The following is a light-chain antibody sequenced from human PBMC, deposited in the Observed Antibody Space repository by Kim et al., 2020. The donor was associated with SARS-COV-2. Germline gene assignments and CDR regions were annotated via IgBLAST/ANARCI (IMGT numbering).Light chain of an antibody. J-gene: IGLJ2*01. Sequence: SSEPTQDPAVSVALGQTVRITCQGDSLRSYYASWYQQKPGQAPVLVIYGKNNRPSGIPDRFSGSSSGNTASLTITGAQAEDEADYYCNSRDSSGNLVFGG. CDR2: GKN. CDR3: NSRDSSGNLV. CDR1: SLRSYY. V-gene: IGLV3-19*01.